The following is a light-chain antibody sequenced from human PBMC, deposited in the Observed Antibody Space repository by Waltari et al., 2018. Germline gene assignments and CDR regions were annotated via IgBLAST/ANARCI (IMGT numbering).Light chain of an antibody. V-gene: IGLV3-25*03. CDR2: KDT. CDR3: QSADSTNTYWV. Sequence: SYELTQPPSVSVSPGQTARITCSGDELPKQYAFWYRPKPGQAPELLIYKDTERPSGIPERVSASSSGTTVTLTITGVQPEDEADYYCQSADSTNTYWVFGGGTKLTVL. CDR1: ELPKQY. J-gene: IGLJ2*01.